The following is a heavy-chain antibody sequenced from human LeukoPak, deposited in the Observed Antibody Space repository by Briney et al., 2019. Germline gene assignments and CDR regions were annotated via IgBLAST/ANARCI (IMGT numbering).Heavy chain of an antibody. Sequence: ASVKVSCKASGYIFNSYRISWVRQAPGQGLEWMEWIGTYKGDANYPQKFQGRVTMTTETSTNTAYMELRSLRSDDTAVYYCAREGHYDSSAYPPDYWGQGTLVTVSS. CDR1: GYIFNSYR. V-gene: IGHV1-18*01. CDR3: AREGHYDSSAYPPDY. D-gene: IGHD3-22*01. CDR2: IGTYKGDA. J-gene: IGHJ4*02.